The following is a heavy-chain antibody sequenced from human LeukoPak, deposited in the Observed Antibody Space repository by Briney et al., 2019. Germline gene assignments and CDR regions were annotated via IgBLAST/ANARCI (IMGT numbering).Heavy chain of an antibody. CDR2: ISSSGSTI. Sequence: GGSLRLSCAASGFTFSSYEMNWVRQAPGKGLEWVSYISSSGSTIYYADSVKGRFTISRDNAKNQLYLQMNSLRAEDTAVYYCAKGTYGGNSDYWGQGTLVTVSS. J-gene: IGHJ4*02. D-gene: IGHD4-23*01. CDR3: AKGTYGGNSDY. CDR1: GFTFSSYE. V-gene: IGHV3-48*03.